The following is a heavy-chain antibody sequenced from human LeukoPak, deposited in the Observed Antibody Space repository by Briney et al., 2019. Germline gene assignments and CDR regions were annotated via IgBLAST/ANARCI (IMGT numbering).Heavy chain of an antibody. CDR3: ARQPDCSSTSCRDYYYYGMDV. Sequence: GGSLRLSCAASGFTFSSYSMNWVRQAPGKGLEWVSSISSSSSYIYYADSVKGRFTISRDNAKNSLYLQMNSLRAEDTAVYYRARQPDCSSTSCRDYYYYGMDVWGQGTTVTVSS. J-gene: IGHJ6*02. CDR1: GFTFSSYS. CDR2: ISSSSSYI. V-gene: IGHV3-21*01. D-gene: IGHD2-2*01.